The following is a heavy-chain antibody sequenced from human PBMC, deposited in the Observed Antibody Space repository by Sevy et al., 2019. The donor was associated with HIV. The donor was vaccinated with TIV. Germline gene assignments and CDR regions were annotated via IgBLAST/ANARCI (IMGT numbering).Heavy chain of an antibody. CDR3: ARDSIKAGRWPRDTYYYYYMDV. Sequence: GGSLRLSCAASGFTFSSYAMHWVRQAPGKGLEWVAVISYDGSNKYYADSVKGRFTISRDNSKNTLYLQMNGLRAEDTAVDYCARDSIKAGRWPRDTYYYYYMDVWGKGTTVTVSS. V-gene: IGHV3-30-3*01. CDR2: ISYDGSNK. CDR1: GFTFSSYA. D-gene: IGHD3-3*02. J-gene: IGHJ6*03.